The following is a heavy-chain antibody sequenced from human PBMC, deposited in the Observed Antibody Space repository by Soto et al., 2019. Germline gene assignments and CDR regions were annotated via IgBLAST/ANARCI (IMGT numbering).Heavy chain of an antibody. CDR1: GASISSSY. CDR2: IYYSGST. Sequence: SETLSLTCTVSGASISSSYWSWIRQPPGKGLEWIGYIYYSGSTNYNPSLKSRVTISVDTSKNQFSLKLSSVTAADTAVYYCARARGYCTNGVCYRPWYFDLWGRGTLVTVSS. D-gene: IGHD2-8*01. V-gene: IGHV4-59*01. CDR3: ARARGYCTNGVCYRPWYFDL. J-gene: IGHJ2*01.